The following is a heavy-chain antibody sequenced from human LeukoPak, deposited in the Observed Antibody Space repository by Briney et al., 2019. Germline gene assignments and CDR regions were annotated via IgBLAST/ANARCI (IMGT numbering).Heavy chain of an antibody. CDR2: ISGSGGST. J-gene: IGHJ4*02. Sequence: GGSLRLXCAASGFTFSSYAMSWVRQAPGKGLEWVSAISGSGGSTYYADSVKGRFTISRDNSKNTLYLQMNSLRAEDTAVYYCAKGHPKLRYFDWLFNYWGQGTLVTVSS. CDR3: AKGHPKLRYFDWLFNY. V-gene: IGHV3-23*01. CDR1: GFTFSSYA. D-gene: IGHD3-9*01.